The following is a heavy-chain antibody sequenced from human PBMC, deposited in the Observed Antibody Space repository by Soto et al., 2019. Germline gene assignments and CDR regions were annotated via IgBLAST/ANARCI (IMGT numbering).Heavy chain of an antibody. CDR2: ISSLSDI. D-gene: IGHD2-2*02. CDR1: GFTFSTYS. J-gene: IGHJ6*02. CDR3: AREYTAWPLAYGLDV. V-gene: IGHV3-21*01. Sequence: VESLRLSCVVSGFTFSTYSINWVRQAPGKGLEWVSSISSLSDIYYADSVKGRFTISRDNAKNSVSLQMNSLRAEDTAVYYCAREYTAWPLAYGLDVWGQGTTVTVS.